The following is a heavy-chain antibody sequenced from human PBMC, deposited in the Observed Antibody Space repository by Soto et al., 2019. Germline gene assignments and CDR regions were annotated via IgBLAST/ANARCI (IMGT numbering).Heavy chain of an antibody. CDR2: TWIDGSNE. CDR1: GFTFSGFG. V-gene: IGHV3-33*01. D-gene: IGHD3-22*01. Sequence: QVQLVESGGGVVRPGAFLRLSCVASGFTFSGFGMNWVRQAPGKGLEWVAITWIDGSNEFYADSVKGRFTISRDNSKNTVYLSMNSLRADDTAIYYCARDGEFHDSSGKFDYWGQGTLVTVSS. CDR3: ARDGEFHDSSGKFDY. J-gene: IGHJ4*02.